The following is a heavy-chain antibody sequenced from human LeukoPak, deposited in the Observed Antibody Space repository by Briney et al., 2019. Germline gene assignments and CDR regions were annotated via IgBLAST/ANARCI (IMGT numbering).Heavy chain of an antibody. CDR2: INHSGST. CDR1: GGSFSGYY. J-gene: IGHJ4*02. CDR3: ARGGMATRTHFDY. Sequence: SETLSLTCAVYGGSFSGYYWSWIRQPPGKGLEWIGEINHSGSTNYSPSLKSRVTISVDTSKNQFSLKLSSVTAADTAVYYCARGGMATRTHFDYWGQGTLVTVSS. V-gene: IGHV4-34*01. D-gene: IGHD5-24*01.